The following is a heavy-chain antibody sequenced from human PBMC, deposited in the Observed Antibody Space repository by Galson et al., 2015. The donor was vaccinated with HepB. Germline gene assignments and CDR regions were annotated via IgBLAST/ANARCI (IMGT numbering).Heavy chain of an antibody. D-gene: IGHD6-13*01. CDR2: ISYDGSNK. CDR1: GFTFSSYG. Sequence: SLRLSCAASGFTFSSYGMHWVRQAPGKGLGWVAVISYDGSNKYYADSVKGRFTISRDNSKNTLYLQMNSLRAEDTAVYYCAKESIAAGWSYYFDYWGQGTLVTVSS. V-gene: IGHV3-30*18. J-gene: IGHJ4*02. CDR3: AKESIAAGWSYYFDY.